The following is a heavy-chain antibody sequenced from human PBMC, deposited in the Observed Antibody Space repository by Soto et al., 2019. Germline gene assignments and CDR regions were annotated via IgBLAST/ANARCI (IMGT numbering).Heavy chain of an antibody. CDR2: ISAYNGNT. CDR3: ARDQGPLPPHWAGMDV. J-gene: IGHJ6*02. CDR1: GYTFTSYG. Sequence: ASVKVCCKASGYTFTSYGISWERQAPGQGREWMGWISAYNGNTNYAQKLQGRVTMTTDTSTSTAYMELRSLRSDDTAVYYCARDQGPLPPHWAGMDVWGQGTTVTVSS. V-gene: IGHV1-18*01. D-gene: IGHD7-27*01.